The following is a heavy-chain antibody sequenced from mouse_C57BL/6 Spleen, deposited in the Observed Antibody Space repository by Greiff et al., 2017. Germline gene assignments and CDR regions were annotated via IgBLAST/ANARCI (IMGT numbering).Heavy chain of an antibody. CDR3: ARGDGNLPMDD. CDR1: GYAFSSSW. CDR2: IYPGDGDT. D-gene: IGHD2-1*01. J-gene: IGHJ4*01. Sequence: QVQLKESGPELVKPGASVKISCKASGYAFSSSWMNWVKQRPGKGLEWIGRIYPGDGDTNYNGKFKGKATLTADKSSSTAYMQLSSLTSEDSAVYFCARGDGNLPMDDWGQGTSVTVSS. V-gene: IGHV1-82*01.